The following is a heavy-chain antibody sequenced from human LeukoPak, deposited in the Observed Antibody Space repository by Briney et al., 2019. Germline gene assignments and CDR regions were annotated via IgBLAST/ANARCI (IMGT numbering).Heavy chain of an antibody. Sequence: NPSETLSLTRTVSGGSISSYYWSWIRQPPGKGLEWIGYVYYSGSTNYNPSLKSRVYISVDTSKNQFSLKLRSVTAADTAVYYCVRAAGSSSWSTWGQGALVTVSS. CDR1: GGSISSYY. J-gene: IGHJ5*02. D-gene: IGHD6-13*01. CDR2: VYYSGST. V-gene: IGHV4-59*01. CDR3: VRAAGSSSWST.